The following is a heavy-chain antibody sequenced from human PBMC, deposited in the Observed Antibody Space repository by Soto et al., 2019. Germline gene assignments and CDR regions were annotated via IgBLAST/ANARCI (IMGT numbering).Heavy chain of an antibody. CDR3: ARVLPFTYYYDSSGYYYNWFDP. J-gene: IGHJ5*02. D-gene: IGHD3-22*01. CDR1: GGSFSGYY. V-gene: IGHV4-34*01. Sequence: SETLSLTCAVYGGSFSGYYWSWIRQPPGKGLEWIGEINHSEGTNYNPSLKSRVTISVDTSKNQFSLKLSSVTAADTAVYYCARVLPFTYYYDSSGYYYNWFDPWGQGTLVTVSS. CDR2: INHSEGT.